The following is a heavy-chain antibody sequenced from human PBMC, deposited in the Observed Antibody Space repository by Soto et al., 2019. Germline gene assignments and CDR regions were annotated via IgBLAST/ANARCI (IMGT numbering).Heavy chain of an antibody. CDR3: ARSRGSYYTNFDS. J-gene: IGHJ4*02. Sequence: SVKVSCKASADTFTGYTVTWVRQSPGQGLEWVGRLIPILGASNFAQKFQGRVTISADKSADTAYMVLTGLTSEDTAVYYCARSRGSYYTNFDSWGQGTLVTVSS. V-gene: IGHV1-69*08. D-gene: IGHD3-10*01. CDR1: ADTFTGYT. CDR2: LIPILGAS.